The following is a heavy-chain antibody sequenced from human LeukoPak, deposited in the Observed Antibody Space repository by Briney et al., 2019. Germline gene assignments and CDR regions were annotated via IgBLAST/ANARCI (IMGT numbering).Heavy chain of an antibody. CDR3: ARAGGGRYSYGAYYYYGMDV. J-gene: IGHJ6*04. CDR1: GGTFSSYA. Sequence: SVKVSCTASGGTFSSYAISWVRQAPGQGLEWMGGIIPIFGTANYAQKFQGRVTITADESTSTAYMELSSLRSEDTAVYYCARAGGGRYSYGAYYYYGMDVWGKGTTVTVSS. D-gene: IGHD5-18*01. CDR2: IIPIFGTA. V-gene: IGHV1-69*13.